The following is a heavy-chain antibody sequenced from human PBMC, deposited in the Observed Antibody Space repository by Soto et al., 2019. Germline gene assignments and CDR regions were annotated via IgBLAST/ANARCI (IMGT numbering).Heavy chain of an antibody. V-gene: IGHV1-8*01. D-gene: IGHD2-15*01. CDR1: GYTFTSYD. Sequence: ASVKVSCKASGYTFTSYDINWVRQATGQGLEWMGWMNPNSGNTGYAQKFQGRVTMTRNTSISTAYMELSSPRSEDTAVYYCARDLVGVDGGHYYYYYYMYVWGKGTTVTVSS. CDR2: MNPNSGNT. CDR3: ARDLVGVDGGHYYYYYYMYV. J-gene: IGHJ6*03.